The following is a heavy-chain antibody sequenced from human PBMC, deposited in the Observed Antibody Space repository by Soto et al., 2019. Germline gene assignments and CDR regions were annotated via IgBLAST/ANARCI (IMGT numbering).Heavy chain of an antibody. Sequence: QVQLEQSGAEVKKPGSSVKVSCKASGGTFRTAAVSWVRQAPGQGLEWMGGIMPVFRTPDYAQKFHGRVTITADESTSTAYMELSGLRSDDTAVYYCARDNDRPQLGGNYYYSVDVWGQGTTITVSS. J-gene: IGHJ6*02. CDR1: GGTFRTAA. V-gene: IGHV1-69*12. CDR3: ARDNDRPQLGGNYYYSVDV. CDR2: IMPVFRTP. D-gene: IGHD2-8*01.